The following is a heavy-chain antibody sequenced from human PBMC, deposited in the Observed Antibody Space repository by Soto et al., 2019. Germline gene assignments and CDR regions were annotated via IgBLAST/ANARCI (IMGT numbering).Heavy chain of an antibody. J-gene: IGHJ6*02. Sequence: SGPTLVNPTQTLTLTCTFSGFSLSTSGMCVSWIRQPPGKALEWLALIDWDDDKYYSTSLKTRLTISKDTSKNQVVLTMTNMDPVDTATYYCARTGIAVAGKVGGFDPYYYGMDVWGQGTTVTVSS. V-gene: IGHV2-70*01. D-gene: IGHD6-19*01. CDR3: ARTGIAVAGKVGGFDPYYYGMDV. CDR1: GFSLSTSGMC. CDR2: IDWDDDK.